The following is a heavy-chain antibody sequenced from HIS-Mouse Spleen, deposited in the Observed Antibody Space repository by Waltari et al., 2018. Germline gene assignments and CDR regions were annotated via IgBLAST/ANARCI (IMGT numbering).Heavy chain of an antibody. Sequence: QLQLQESGPGLVKPSETLSLTCTVSGGSISSSSYYWGWIRQPPGKGLEGIGSIYYSARTYYSPSLKSRIPISVDTSKNQFSLRLSSVTAADTAVYYCAREIPYSSSWYDWYFDLWGRGTLVTVSS. CDR3: AREIPYSSSWYDWYFDL. CDR2: IYYSART. J-gene: IGHJ2*01. CDR1: GGSISSSSYY. D-gene: IGHD6-13*01. V-gene: IGHV4-39*07.